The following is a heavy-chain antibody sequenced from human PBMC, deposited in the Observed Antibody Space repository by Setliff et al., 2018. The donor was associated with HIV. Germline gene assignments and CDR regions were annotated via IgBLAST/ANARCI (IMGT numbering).Heavy chain of an antibody. D-gene: IGHD3-10*01. CDR3: ATSPAGEILGSRPFYFDY. V-gene: IGHV4-31*03. J-gene: IGHJ4*02. CDR1: GGSISSGGYY. Sequence: PSETLSLTCTVSGGSISSGGYYWSWIRQHPGKGLEWIGHIYYTEITYYNPSLRSRLTISLDTSKNQFSLKLSSVTAADTAVYFCATSPAGEILGSRPFYFDYWGQGTLVTVSS. CDR2: IYYTEIT.